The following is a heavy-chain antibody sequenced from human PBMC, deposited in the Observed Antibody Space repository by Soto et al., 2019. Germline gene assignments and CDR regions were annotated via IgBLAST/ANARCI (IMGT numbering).Heavy chain of an antibody. CDR1: GFTFSSYW. CDR3: ARVVNGDYYYYYMDV. Sequence: PGGSLRLSCAASGFTFSSYWMHWVRQAPGKGLVWVSRINSDGSSTSYADSVKGRFTISRDNAKNTLYLQMNSLRAEDTALYHCARVVNGDYYYYYMDVWGKGTTVTVSS. J-gene: IGHJ6*03. V-gene: IGHV3-74*01. D-gene: IGHD4-17*01. CDR2: INSDGSST.